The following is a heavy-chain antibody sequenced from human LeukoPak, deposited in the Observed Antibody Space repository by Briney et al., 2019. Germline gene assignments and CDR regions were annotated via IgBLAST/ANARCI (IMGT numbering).Heavy chain of an antibody. CDR2: INPNSGGT. J-gene: IGHJ4*02. CDR3: ARDLTVLRFLEWLW. D-gene: IGHD3-3*01. CDR1: GYTFTSYY. V-gene: IGHV1-2*02. Sequence: ASVKVSCKASGYTFTSYYMHWVRQAPGQGLEWMGWINPNSGGTNYAQKLQGRVTMTRDTSISTAYMELSRLRSDDTAVYYCARDLTVLRFLEWLWWGQGTLVTVSS.